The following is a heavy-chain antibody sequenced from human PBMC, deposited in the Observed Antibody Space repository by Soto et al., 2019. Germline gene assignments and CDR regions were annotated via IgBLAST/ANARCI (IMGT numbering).Heavy chain of an antibody. CDR3: ARDSRSWDSSSSSGFDY. Sequence: QVQLVESGGGVVQPGRSLRLSCAASGFTFSSYAMHWVRQAPGKGLEWVAVISYDGSNKYYADSVKGRFTISRDNSKNTLYLQMHSLRAEDTAVYYCARDSRSWDSSSSSGFDYWGQGTLVTVSS. J-gene: IGHJ4*02. D-gene: IGHD6-6*01. V-gene: IGHV3-30-3*01. CDR1: GFTFSSYA. CDR2: ISYDGSNK.